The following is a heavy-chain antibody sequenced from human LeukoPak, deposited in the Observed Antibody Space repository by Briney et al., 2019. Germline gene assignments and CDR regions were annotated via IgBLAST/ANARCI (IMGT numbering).Heavy chain of an antibody. CDR1: GGTFSGYF. Sequence: SETLSLTCGVSGGTFSGYFWTWIRQPPGQGLEWIGEIIDSGTTNYNPSLRSRVAMSVDTSKNQVSLRLSSVTAADTAVYYCATLYLVNAFDIWGPGTLVTVSS. D-gene: IGHD2-2*02. CDR3: ATLYLVNAFDI. CDR2: IIDSGTT. V-gene: IGHV4-34*12. J-gene: IGHJ3*02.